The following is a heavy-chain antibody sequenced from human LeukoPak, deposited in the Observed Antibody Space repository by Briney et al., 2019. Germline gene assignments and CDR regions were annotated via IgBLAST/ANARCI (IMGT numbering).Heavy chain of an antibody. V-gene: IGHV4-39*07. CDR3: ARERAAAGTDY. CDR2: IYYSGST. J-gene: IGHJ4*02. CDR1: GGSISSSSYY. Sequence: SETLSLTCTVSGGSISSSSYYWGWIRQPPGNGLEWIGSIYYSGSTYYNPSLKSRVTISVDTSKNQFSLKLSSVTAADTAVYYCARERAAAGTDYWGQGTLVTVSS. D-gene: IGHD6-13*01.